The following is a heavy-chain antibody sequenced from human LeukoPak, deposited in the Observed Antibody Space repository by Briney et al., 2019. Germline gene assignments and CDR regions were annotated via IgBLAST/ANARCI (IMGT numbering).Heavy chain of an antibody. CDR2: IYPGDSDT. CDR1: GYSFSTYW. V-gene: IGHV5-51*01. CDR3: ARPPTSREDC. J-gene: IGHJ4*02. D-gene: IGHD1-26*01. Sequence: GESLKISCKGSGYSFSTYWIGWVRQMPGKGLEWMGVIYPGDSDTRYSPSFQGQVTISADKSISTAYLQWSSLKASDTAMYYCARPPTSREDCWGQGTLVTVSS.